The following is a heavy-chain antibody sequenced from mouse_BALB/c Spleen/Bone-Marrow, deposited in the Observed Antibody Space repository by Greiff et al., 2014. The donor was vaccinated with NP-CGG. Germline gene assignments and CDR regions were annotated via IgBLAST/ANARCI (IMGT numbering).Heavy chain of an antibody. V-gene: IGHV1S34*01. CDR2: ISCYSDAT. D-gene: IGHD2-14*01. CDR1: GYSFSCYS. J-gene: IGHJ4*01. Sequence: LVRTGASVKISCKASGYSFSCYSMHWVKQSHGKSLEWIGYISCYSDATGYNQKFKGKATFTVDISSSTAYMQFNSLTAEDSAVYYCARTEDYRYERAMDYWGQGTSVTVSS. CDR3: ARTEDYRYERAMDY.